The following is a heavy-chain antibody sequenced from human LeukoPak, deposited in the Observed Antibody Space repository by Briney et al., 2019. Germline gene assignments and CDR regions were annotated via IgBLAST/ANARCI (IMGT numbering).Heavy chain of an antibody. CDR1: GFTFSSYE. J-gene: IGHJ4*02. D-gene: IGHD2/OR15-2a*01. V-gene: IGHV3-48*03. CDR3: ARERTTIVSGTTIGAY. Sequence: GGSLRLSCSASGFTFSSYEMNWVRQAPGKGREWISYITGSGDTIYYADSVKGRFTISRDNAKNSLFLQMNSLTADDTAVYYCARERTTIVSGTTIGAYWGQGTLVTVSS. CDR2: ITGSGDTI.